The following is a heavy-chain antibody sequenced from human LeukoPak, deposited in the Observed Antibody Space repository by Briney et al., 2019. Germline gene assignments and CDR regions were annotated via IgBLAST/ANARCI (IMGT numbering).Heavy chain of an antibody. V-gene: IGHV3-74*01. CDR3: AGTKTDYYGSGSGSYYYYYMDV. J-gene: IGHJ6*03. CDR2: INVDGSST. CDR1: GFTFNNFW. Sequence: PGGSLRLSCAASGFTFNNFWMHWVRQGPGEGLVSVAHINVDGSSTKYADSVLGRFTISRDNAKNSLYLQMNSLRAEDTAVYYCAGTKTDYYGSGSGSYYYYYMDVWGKGTTVTVSS. D-gene: IGHD3-10*01.